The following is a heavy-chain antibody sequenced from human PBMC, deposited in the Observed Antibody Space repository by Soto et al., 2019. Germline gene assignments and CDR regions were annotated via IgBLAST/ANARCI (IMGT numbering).Heavy chain of an antibody. CDR1: GGTFSSYA. Sequence: QVQLVQSGAEVKKPGSSVKVSCKASGGTFSSYAISWVRQAPGQGLEWMGGIIPIFGTANYAQKFQGRVTITADKSTSTAYMELSSLRSEDTAVYYCARVLGVYSGSFHPAFDIWGQGTMVTVSS. V-gene: IGHV1-69*06. D-gene: IGHD1-26*01. CDR2: IIPIFGTA. CDR3: ARVLGVYSGSFHPAFDI. J-gene: IGHJ3*02.